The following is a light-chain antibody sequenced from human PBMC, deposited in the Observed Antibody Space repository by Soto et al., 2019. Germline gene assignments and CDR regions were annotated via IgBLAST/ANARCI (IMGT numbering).Light chain of an antibody. V-gene: IGLV4-69*01. Sequence: QTVVTQPPSASASLGASVKLTCTLSSGHITFAIAWHQQHPKKGPRYLMKLSSDGSHTKGDGVPDRFSGSSSGAERYLTISSLRSEDEADYYCQAWGTGIEVFGGGTKLTVL. CDR3: QAWGTGIEV. CDR1: SGHITFA. CDR2: LSSDGSH. J-gene: IGLJ2*01.